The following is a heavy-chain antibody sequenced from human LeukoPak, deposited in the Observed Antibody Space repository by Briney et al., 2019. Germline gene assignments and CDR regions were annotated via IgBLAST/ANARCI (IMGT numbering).Heavy chain of an antibody. Sequence: PGGSLRLSCAASGFTFSTYAMGWVRQAPGKGLEWVSAIVGSGGITYYADSVKGRFTISGDNSRNTVYLQMNSLRAEDTAVYFCAIGSTTSGYYFDSWGQGTLVTVSS. CDR1: GFTFSTYA. V-gene: IGHV3-23*01. CDR2: IVGSGGIT. J-gene: IGHJ4*02. CDR3: AIGSTTSGYYFDS. D-gene: IGHD2/OR15-2a*01.